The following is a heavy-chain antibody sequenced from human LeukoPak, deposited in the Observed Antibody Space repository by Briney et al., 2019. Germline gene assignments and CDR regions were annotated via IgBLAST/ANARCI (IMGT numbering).Heavy chain of an antibody. Sequence: PGGSLRLSCATSGFTFSNAWMSWVRQAPGKGLEWASVIYSGGSTDYADSVKGRFTISRDNSKNTLYLQMNSLKTEDTAVYYCTTPFYSGSGSYYNAFDIWGQGTVVTVSS. V-gene: IGHV3-53*01. CDR2: IYSGGST. CDR3: TTPFYSGSGSYYNAFDI. CDR1: GFTFSNAW. J-gene: IGHJ3*02. D-gene: IGHD3-10*01.